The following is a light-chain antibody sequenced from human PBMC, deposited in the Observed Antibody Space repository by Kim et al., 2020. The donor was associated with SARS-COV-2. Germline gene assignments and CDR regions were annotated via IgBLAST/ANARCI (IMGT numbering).Light chain of an antibody. J-gene: IGKJ1*01. CDR2: DAS. V-gene: IGKV3-11*01. Sequence: EIVLTQSPATLSLSPGERATLSCRASQSISTYLAWYQQKPGQVPRLLIYDASIRATGIPARFSGSGSGTDFTLTISNLEPEDFAIYYCQQRSNWPPWTFGQGTKVDIK. CDR3: QQRSNWPPWT. CDR1: QSISTY.